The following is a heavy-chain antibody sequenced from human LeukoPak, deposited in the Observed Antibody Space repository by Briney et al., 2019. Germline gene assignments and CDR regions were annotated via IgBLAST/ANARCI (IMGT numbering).Heavy chain of an antibody. CDR1: GGSISIGDYY. D-gene: IGHD6-19*01. CDR3: ARVLRIAVAGTVDY. Sequence: PSQTLSLTCTVSGGSISIGDYYWSWIRQPPGKGLEWIGYIYYSGSTYYNPSLKSRVTISVDTSKNQFSLKLSSVTAADTAVYYCARVLRIAVAGTVDYWGQGTLVTVSS. V-gene: IGHV4-30-4*01. CDR2: IYYSGST. J-gene: IGHJ4*02.